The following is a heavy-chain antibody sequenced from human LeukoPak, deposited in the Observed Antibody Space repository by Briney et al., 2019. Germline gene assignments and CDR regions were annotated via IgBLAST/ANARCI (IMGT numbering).Heavy chain of an antibody. Sequence: SETLSLTCTVSGYSIISGYYWGGIRQPPGKRLEWSGSFCRSGNTYYKPSLKRRVTISVDTSKNPSSLKLSSVTAADTAVYYCARESAIVVVVAAKVGAFDIWGQGTMVTVSS. D-gene: IGHD2-15*01. V-gene: IGHV4-38-2*02. CDR2: FCRSGNT. J-gene: IGHJ3*02. CDR1: GYSIISGYY. CDR3: ARESAIVVVVAAKVGAFDI.